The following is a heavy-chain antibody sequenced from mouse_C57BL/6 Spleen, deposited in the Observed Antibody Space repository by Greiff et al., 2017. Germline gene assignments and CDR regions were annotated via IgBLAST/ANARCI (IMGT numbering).Heavy chain of an antibody. CDR3: AREYDGDYLDY. CDR2: IHPNSGST. D-gene: IGHD2-3*01. V-gene: IGHV1-64*01. Sequence: QVQLQQPGAELVKPGASVKLSCKASGYTFTSYWMHWVKQRPGQGLEWIGMIHPNSGSTNYNEKFKGKATLTVDKSSSTAYMQLSSLTSEDSAVYCCAREYDGDYLDYWGQGTTLTVSS. J-gene: IGHJ2*01. CDR1: GYTFTSYW.